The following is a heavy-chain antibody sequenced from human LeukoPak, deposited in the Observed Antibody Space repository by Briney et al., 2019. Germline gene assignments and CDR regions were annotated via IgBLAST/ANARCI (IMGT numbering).Heavy chain of an antibody. CDR3: ARDPWIFGVVNWFDP. V-gene: IGHV1-2*02. D-gene: IGHD3-3*01. Sequence: ASVKVSCKASGYTFTSYGISWVRQAPGQGLEWMGWINPNSGGTNYAQKLQGRVTMTRDTSISTAYMELSRLRSDDTAVYYCARDPWIFGVVNWFDPWGQGTLVTVSS. J-gene: IGHJ5*02. CDR1: GYTFTSYG. CDR2: INPNSGGT.